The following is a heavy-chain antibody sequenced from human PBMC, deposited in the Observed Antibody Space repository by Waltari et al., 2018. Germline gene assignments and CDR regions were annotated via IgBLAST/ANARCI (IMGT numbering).Heavy chain of an antibody. CDR1: GFTFSSYG. D-gene: IGHD6-19*01. J-gene: IGHJ4*02. CDR2: ISYDGSNK. V-gene: IGHV3-30*18. CDR3: AKDFDPGIAVAGTGGYLDD. Sequence: QVQLVESGGGVVQPGRSLRLSCAASGFTFSSYGMHWVRQAPGKGREWAAVISYDGSNKNYADSVKVRFSISRDNSKNTLYLQMNSLRAEDTAVYYCAKDFDPGIAVAGTGGYLDDWGQGTLVTVSS.